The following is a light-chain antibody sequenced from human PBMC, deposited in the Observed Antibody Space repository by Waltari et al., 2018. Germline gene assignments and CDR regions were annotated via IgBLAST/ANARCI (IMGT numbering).Light chain of an antibody. CDR3: CSYAGDALWV. Sequence: QSALTQPASVSGSPGQSITISCTGTRSDFGTYNLVSWYQHHPGKVPSVLIYEVTKRPSGVSNRFSGSKSGYTASLTISGLQAEDEADYYCCSYAGDALWVFGGGTKLTVL. V-gene: IGLV2-23*02. CDR1: RSDFGTYNL. J-gene: IGLJ3*02. CDR2: EVT.